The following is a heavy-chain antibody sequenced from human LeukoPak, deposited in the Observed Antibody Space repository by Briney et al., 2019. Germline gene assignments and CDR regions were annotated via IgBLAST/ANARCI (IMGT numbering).Heavy chain of an antibody. V-gene: IGHV1-2*02. D-gene: IGHD2-2*01. CDR3: ARDLVIVVVPAAMGY. CDR2: INPNSGGT. Sequence: ASVKVSCKASGYTFTGYNMHWVRQAPGQGLEWMGWINPNSGGTNYAQKFQGRVTMTRDTSISTAYMELSRLRSDDTAVYYCARDLVIVVVPAAMGYWGQGTLVTVSS. J-gene: IGHJ4*02. CDR1: GYTFTGYN.